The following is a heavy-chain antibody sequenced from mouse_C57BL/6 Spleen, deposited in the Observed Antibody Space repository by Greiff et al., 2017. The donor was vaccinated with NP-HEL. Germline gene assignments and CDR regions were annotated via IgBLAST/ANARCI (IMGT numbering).Heavy chain of an antibody. CDR3: ARHGNYAMDY. Sequence: QVQLQQSGAELVKPGASVKLSCKASGYTFTSYWMQWVKQRPGQGLEWIGEIDPSDSYTNYNQKFKGKATLTVDTSSSTAYMQLSSLTSEDSAVYYCARHGNYAMDYWGQGTSVTVSS. D-gene: IGHD2-1*01. CDR1: GYTFTSYW. CDR2: IDPSDSYT. J-gene: IGHJ4*01. V-gene: IGHV1-50*01.